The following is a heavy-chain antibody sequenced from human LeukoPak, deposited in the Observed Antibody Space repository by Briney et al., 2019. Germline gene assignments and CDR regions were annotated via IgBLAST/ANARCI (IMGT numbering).Heavy chain of an antibody. D-gene: IGHD5-12*01. Sequence: GGSLRLSCAASGFTFSSYWMSWVRQAPGKGLEWVANINEDGSKKYYVDSVKGRLTISRDNAEKSLYLQMDSLRGEDTAVYYCAKGDSGYLGSFDYWGQGTLVTVSS. V-gene: IGHV3-7*01. J-gene: IGHJ4*02. CDR1: GFTFSSYW. CDR2: INEDGSKK. CDR3: AKGDSGYLGSFDY.